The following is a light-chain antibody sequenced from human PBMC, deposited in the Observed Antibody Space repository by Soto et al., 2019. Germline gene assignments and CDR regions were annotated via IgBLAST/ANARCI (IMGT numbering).Light chain of an antibody. Sequence: SCRASQSISSHLAWYQQQPGQAPRLLIYDASNRATGIPARFSGSGSGTDFTLTISRLEPEDFAVYYCQQYLSSPWTFGEGTKVDIK. CDR2: DAS. J-gene: IGKJ1*01. V-gene: IGKV3-20*01. CDR3: QQYLSSPWT. CDR1: QSISSH.